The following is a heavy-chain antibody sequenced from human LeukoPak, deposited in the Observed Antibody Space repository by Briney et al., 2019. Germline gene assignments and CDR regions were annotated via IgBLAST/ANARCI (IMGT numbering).Heavy chain of an antibody. CDR2: ISSSGGTT. CDR1: GFTSSDYY. D-gene: IGHD5-18*01. Sequence: PGGSLRLSCAASGFTSSDYYMTWIRQPPGKGPEWISYISSSGGTTTYVDSVKGRFTISRDNSKNTLYLQMNSLRAEDTAVYYCANLSPDTVMVTVYGMDVWGQGTTVTVS. CDR3: ANLSPDTVMVTVYGMDV. J-gene: IGHJ6*02. V-gene: IGHV3-11*01.